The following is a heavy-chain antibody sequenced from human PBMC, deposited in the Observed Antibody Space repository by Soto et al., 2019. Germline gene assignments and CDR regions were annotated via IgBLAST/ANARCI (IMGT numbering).Heavy chain of an antibody. CDR3: VKERGPFDGFDV. CDR1: GLSFSTCG. CDR2: LWSNGHNQ. D-gene: IGHD3-10*01. Sequence: QVHLVESGGGVVQPGGSLRLSCRAAGLSFSTCGMHWVRQAPGKGLEWVTVLWSNGHNQYYADSVRGRFTLSRDDSKNTLYLQMNSLRAEDTAVYYCVKERGPFDGFDVWGQGTLVTVSS. J-gene: IGHJ3*01. V-gene: IGHV3-33*03.